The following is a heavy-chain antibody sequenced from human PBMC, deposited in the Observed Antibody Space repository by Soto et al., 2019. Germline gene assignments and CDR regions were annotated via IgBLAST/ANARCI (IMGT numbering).Heavy chain of an antibody. J-gene: IGHJ4*02. CDR1: GSTFSAYI. Sequence: QVQLVESGGGLVKPGGSLRLSCAASGSTFSAYILSWIRQAPGKGLEWVSYIFLAGDIVHYADSVRGRFTISRDNARNSLYRKMDSLSAGDTILYYGAAALIRGGQCTRLDHGAQGPLFTVSP. V-gene: IGHV3-11*01. D-gene: IGHD2-2*01. CDR2: IFLAGDIV. CDR3: AAALIRGGQCTRLDH.